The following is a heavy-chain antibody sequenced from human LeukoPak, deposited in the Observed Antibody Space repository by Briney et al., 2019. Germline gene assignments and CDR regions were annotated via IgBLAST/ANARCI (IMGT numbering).Heavy chain of an antibody. CDR1: GYTFTSYA. J-gene: IGHJ4*02. V-gene: IGHV1-69*13. CDR2: IIPIFGTA. Sequence: SVKVSCKASGYTFTSYAMNWVRQAPGQGLEWMGGIIPIFGTANYAQKFQGRVTITADESTSTAYMELSSLRSEDTAVYYCARGHYDYVWGNRPDAGNFDYWGQGTLVTVSS. D-gene: IGHD3-16*01. CDR3: ARGHYDYVWGNRPDAGNFDY.